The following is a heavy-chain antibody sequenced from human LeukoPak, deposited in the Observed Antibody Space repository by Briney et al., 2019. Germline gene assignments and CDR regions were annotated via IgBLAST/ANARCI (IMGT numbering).Heavy chain of an antibody. CDR1: GGSISSYY. CDR3: ARAHYGGNSFDY. V-gene: IGHV4-59*08. D-gene: IGHD4-23*01. CDR2: IYYSGST. Sequence: SETLSLACTVSGGSISSYYWSWIRQPPGKGLEWIGYIYYSGSTNYNPSLKSRVTISVDTSKNQFSLKLSSVTAADTAVYYCARAHYGGNSFDYWGQGTLVTVSS. J-gene: IGHJ4*02.